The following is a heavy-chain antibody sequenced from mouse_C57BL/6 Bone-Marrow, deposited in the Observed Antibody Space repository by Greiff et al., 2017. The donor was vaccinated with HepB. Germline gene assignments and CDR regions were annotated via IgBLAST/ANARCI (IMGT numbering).Heavy chain of an antibody. D-gene: IGHD1-1*01. J-gene: IGHJ3*01. V-gene: IGHV5-17*01. Sequence: EVKLVESGGGLVKPGGSLKLSCAASGFTFSDYGMHWVRQAPEKGLEWVAYISSGSSTIYYADTVKGRFTISRDNAKNTLFLQRTSLRSEDTAMYYCARSTVVGRAWFAYWGQGTLVTVSA. CDR1: GFTFSDYG. CDR2: ISSGSSTI. CDR3: ARSTVVGRAWFAY.